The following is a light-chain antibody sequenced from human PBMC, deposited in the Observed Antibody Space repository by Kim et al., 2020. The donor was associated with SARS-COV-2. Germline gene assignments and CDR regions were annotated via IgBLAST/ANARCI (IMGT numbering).Light chain of an antibody. CDR3: QAWDSSTAV. CDR1: KLGDKY. J-gene: IGLJ3*02. V-gene: IGLV3-1*01. CDR2: QHP. Sequence: SVSPGQTASITCSGSKLGDKYAYWYQKKPGQSPLLVIYQHPKRPSGISQRFSGSSSGNTATLTISRAQTMDEADYYCQAWDSSTAVFGGGTQLTVL.